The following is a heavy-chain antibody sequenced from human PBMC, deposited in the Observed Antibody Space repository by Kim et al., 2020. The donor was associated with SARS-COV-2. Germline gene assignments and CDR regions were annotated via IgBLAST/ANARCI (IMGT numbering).Heavy chain of an antibody. J-gene: IGHJ5*02. CDR3: ARGDYDYVWGSYRHNWFDP. D-gene: IGHD3-16*02. Sequence: SETLSLTCAVYGGSFSGYYWSWIRQPPGKGLEWIGEINHSGSTNYNPSLKSRVTISVDTSKNQFSLKLSSVTAADTAVYYCARGDYDYVWGSYRHNWFDP. CDR2: INHSGST. V-gene: IGHV4-34*01. CDR1: GGSFSGYY.